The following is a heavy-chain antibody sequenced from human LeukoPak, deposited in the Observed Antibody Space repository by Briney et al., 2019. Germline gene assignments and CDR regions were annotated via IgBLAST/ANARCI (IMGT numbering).Heavy chain of an antibody. V-gene: IGHV1-46*01. Sequence: ASVEVSCKASGYTFTSYYMHWVRQAPGQGLEWMGIINPSGGSTSYAQRFQGRVTMTRDTSTSTVYMELSSLKSEDTAVYYCARVLTVFRNFDAFHIWGQGTMVTVSS. CDR3: ARVLTVFRNFDAFHI. J-gene: IGHJ3*02. CDR2: INPSGGST. D-gene: IGHD3-3*01. CDR1: GYTFTSYY.